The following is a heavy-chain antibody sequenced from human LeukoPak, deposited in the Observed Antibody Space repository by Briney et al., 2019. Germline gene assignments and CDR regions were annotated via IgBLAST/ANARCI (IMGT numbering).Heavy chain of an antibody. V-gene: IGHV3-30*18. CDR1: GFIFSSYD. CDR3: AKLELGGATAY. CDR2: ITYDGSNK. D-gene: IGHD1-26*01. J-gene: IGHJ4*02. Sequence: GGSLRLSCTASGFIFSSYDMHWVRQAPGKGLEWMAVITYDGSNKYYAESVKGRFTISRDNSKNTLYLQVNSLRSEDTAVYYCAKLELGGATAYWVQGTLDTDCS.